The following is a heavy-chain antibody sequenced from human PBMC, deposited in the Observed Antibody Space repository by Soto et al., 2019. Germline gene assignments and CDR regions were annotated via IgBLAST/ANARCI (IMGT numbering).Heavy chain of an antibody. D-gene: IGHD6-13*01. CDR2: ISGSGDNT. CDR1: GFTFSTYW. J-gene: IGHJ5*01. Sequence: PGGVLRLSCAASGFTFSTYWMSWVRRAPGSGLEWVSAISGSGDNTYCADSVKGRFTISRDNSKHPLDLQTSRLRVADPHMSYCAKDSEDTSSWNWFDCWGQGSLVIVS. CDR3: AKDSEDTSSWNWFDC. V-gene: IGHV3-23*01.